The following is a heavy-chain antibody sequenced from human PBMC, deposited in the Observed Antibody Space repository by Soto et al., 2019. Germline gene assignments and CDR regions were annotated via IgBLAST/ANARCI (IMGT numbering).Heavy chain of an antibody. CDR3: ARGGRQPVSADYYYGMDV. J-gene: IGHJ6*02. CDR2: IYPGDSDT. D-gene: IGHD6-6*01. Sequence: GESLKIACKGSGYSFTSYWIGWVRQMPGKGLEWMGIIYPGDSDTRYSPSFQGQVTISANKSISTAYLQWSSLKASDTAMYYCARGGRQPVSADYYYGMDVWGQGTTVTVSS. V-gene: IGHV5-51*01. CDR1: GYSFTSYW.